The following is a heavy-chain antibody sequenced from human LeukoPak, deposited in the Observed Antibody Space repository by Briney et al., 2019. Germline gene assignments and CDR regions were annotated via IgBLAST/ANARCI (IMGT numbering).Heavy chain of an antibody. CDR1: GFTFSSYG. Sequence: GGSLRLSCAASGFTFSSYGMHWVRQAPGKGLEWVAVIWYDGSNKYYADSVKGRFTISRDNSKNTLYLQMNSLRAEDTAVYYCARCLYYGSGSYEYNFDYWGQGTLVTVSS. CDR3: ARCLYYGSGSYEYNFDY. V-gene: IGHV3-33*01. D-gene: IGHD3-10*01. CDR2: IWYDGSNK. J-gene: IGHJ4*02.